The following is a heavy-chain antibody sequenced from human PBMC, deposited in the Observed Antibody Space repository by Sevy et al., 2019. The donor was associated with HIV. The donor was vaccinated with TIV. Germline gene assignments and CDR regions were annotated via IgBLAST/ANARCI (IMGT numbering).Heavy chain of an antibody. CDR1: GFTFSTYA. Sequence: GGSLRLSCAPSGFTFSTYAMHWVRQAPGKGLEWVAVISYDGNNKWYADSMKGRFAISRDNSKNTLYLQMNSLRTEDTAVYYCAKEDWGSWGQGTLVTVSS. CDR2: ISYDGNNK. J-gene: IGHJ4*02. CDR3: AKEDWGS. D-gene: IGHD7-27*01. V-gene: IGHV3-30*18.